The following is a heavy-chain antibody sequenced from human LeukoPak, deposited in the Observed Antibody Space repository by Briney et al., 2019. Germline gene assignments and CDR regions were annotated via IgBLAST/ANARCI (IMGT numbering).Heavy chain of an antibody. D-gene: IGHD4-17*01. V-gene: IGHV4-30-4*01. CDR3: ATSVTRYYFDY. CDR1: GGSISSGDYY. CDR2: IYYSGST. Sequence: SQTLSLTCTVPGGSISSGDYYWSWIRQPPGKGLEWIGYIYYSGSTYYNPSLKSRVTISVDTSKNQFSLKLSSVTAADTAVYYCATSVTRYYFDYWGQGTLVTVSS. J-gene: IGHJ4*02.